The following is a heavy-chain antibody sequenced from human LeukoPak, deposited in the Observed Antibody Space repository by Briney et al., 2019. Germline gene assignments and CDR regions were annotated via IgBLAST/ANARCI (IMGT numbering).Heavy chain of an antibody. CDR2: INHSGST. D-gene: IGHD6-13*01. CDR3: ARGLGIAAAGTRRWFDP. CDR1: GGSFSGYY. V-gene: IGHV4-34*01. Sequence: PSETLSLTCAVYGGSFSGYYWSWIRQPPVKGLEWIGEINHSGSTNYNPSLKSRVTISVDTSKNQFSLKLSSVTAADTAVYYCARGLGIAAAGTRRWFDPWGQGTLVTVSS. J-gene: IGHJ5*02.